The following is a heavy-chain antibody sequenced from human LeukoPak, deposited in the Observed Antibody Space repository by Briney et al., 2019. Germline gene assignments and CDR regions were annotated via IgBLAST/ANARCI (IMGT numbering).Heavy chain of an antibody. D-gene: IGHD1-14*01. CDR3: AGGRAEWRRSAFDI. V-gene: IGHV4-34*01. CDR1: GGSFSGYY. J-gene: IGHJ3*02. Sequence: SETLSLTCAVYGGSFSGYYWSWIRQPPGKGLEWIGEINHSGSTNYNPSLKSRVTISVDTSKNQFSLKLSSVTAADTAVYYCAGGRAEWRRSAFDIWGQGTMVTVSS. CDR2: INHSGST.